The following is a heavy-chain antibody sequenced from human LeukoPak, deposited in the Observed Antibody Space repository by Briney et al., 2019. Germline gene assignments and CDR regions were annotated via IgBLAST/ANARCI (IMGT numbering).Heavy chain of an antibody. CDR1: GYTFTGYY. V-gene: IGHV1-8*03. J-gene: IGHJ5*02. CDR2: MNPNSGNT. Sequence: GASVKVSCKASGYTFTGYYMHWVRQAPGQGLEWMGWMNPNSGNTGYAQKFQGRVTITRNTSISTAYMELSSLRSEDTAVYYCARGQGDSWGQGTLVTVSS. D-gene: IGHD3-16*01. CDR3: ARGQGDS.